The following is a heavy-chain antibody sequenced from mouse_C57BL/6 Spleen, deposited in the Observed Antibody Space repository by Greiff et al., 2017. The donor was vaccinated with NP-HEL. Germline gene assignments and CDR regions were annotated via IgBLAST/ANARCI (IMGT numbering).Heavy chain of an antibody. CDR2: IYPRSGNT. Sequence: VQLQQSGAELARPGASVKLSCKASGYTFTSYGISWVKQRTGQGLEWIGEIYPRSGNTYYNEKFKGKATLTADKSSSTAYMELRSLTSEDSAVYFCARITTVNAYWGQGTLVTVSA. V-gene: IGHV1-81*01. CDR1: GYTFTSYG. D-gene: IGHD1-1*01. J-gene: IGHJ3*01. CDR3: ARITTVNAY.